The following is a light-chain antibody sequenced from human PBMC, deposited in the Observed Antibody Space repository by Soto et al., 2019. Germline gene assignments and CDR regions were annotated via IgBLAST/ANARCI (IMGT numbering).Light chain of an antibody. CDR1: SSDVGSYNL. V-gene: IGLV2-23*01. Sequence: QSALTQPASVSGSPGQSITISCTGTSSDVGSYNLVSWYQQHPGKAPKLMIYEGSERPSGISNHFSGSKSGNTASLTISGLQAEDEADYYCCSYAGSSTLYVFGSGTKVTVL. CDR2: EGS. J-gene: IGLJ1*01. CDR3: CSYAGSSTLYV.